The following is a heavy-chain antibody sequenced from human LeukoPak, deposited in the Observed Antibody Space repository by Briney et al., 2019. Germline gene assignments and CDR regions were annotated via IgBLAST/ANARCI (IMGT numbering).Heavy chain of an antibody. J-gene: IGHJ4*02. CDR2: MSPNSGDT. CDR3: ARGSPNWGYDY. V-gene: IGHV1-8*02. CDR1: GYTFTSYD. D-gene: IGHD7-27*01. Sequence: ASVKVSCKASGYTFTSYDFNWVRQATGQRPEWMGWMSPNSGDTGYAQKFQDRVTMTRNTSISTAYMELSSLRSDDTAVYYCARGSPNWGYDYWGPGTLVTVSS.